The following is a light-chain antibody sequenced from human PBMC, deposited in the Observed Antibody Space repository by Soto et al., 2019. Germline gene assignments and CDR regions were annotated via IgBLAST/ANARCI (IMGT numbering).Light chain of an antibody. J-gene: IGKJ1*01. CDR2: AAS. Sequence: DIQVTQSPSSLSASVGDSVTITCHTSQSISSYLNWYQQRPGRAPRLLIHAASGLQSGVPSMFSGSGSGTDFTLTISSLQPEDSANYYCQQSFSVLWTFGQGTKVEIK. CDR1: QSISSY. CDR3: QQSFSVLWT. V-gene: IGKV1-39*01.